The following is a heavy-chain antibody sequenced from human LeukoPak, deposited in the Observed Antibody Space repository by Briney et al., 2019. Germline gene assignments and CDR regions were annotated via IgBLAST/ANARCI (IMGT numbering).Heavy chain of an antibody. J-gene: IGHJ5*02. CDR2: IYTSGST. V-gene: IGHV4-4*07. Sequence: PSETLSLTCTVSGGSISSYYWSWIRQPAGKGLEWIGRIYTSGSTNYNPSLKSRVTMSVDTSKNQLSLKLSSVTAADTAVYYCARGGGTTCSGGSCYSNLFDPWGQGTLVTVSS. D-gene: IGHD2-15*01. CDR1: GGSISSYY. CDR3: ARGGGTTCSGGSCYSNLFDP.